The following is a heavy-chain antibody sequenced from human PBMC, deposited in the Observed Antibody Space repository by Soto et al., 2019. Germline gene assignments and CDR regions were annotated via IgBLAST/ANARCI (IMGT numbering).Heavy chain of an antibody. CDR1: GFTFSSYA. Sequence: GGSLSLSCAASGFTFSSYAMSWVRQAPGKGLEWVSAISGSGGSTYYADSVKGRFTISRDNSKNTLYLQMNSLRAEDTAVYYCANVIGDGYADYYYGMGVWGQGTTVTVSS. CDR3: ANVIGDGYADYYYGMGV. CDR2: ISGSGGST. J-gene: IGHJ6*02. D-gene: IGHD5-12*01. V-gene: IGHV3-23*01.